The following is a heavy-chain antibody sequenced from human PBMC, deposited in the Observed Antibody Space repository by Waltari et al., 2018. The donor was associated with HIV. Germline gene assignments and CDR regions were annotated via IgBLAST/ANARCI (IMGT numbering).Heavy chain of an antibody. CDR3: TRLNYHFDF. D-gene: IGHD3-10*01. V-gene: IGHV3-7*01. CDR1: GFTFDNYW. CDR2: IKFDGDEK. Sequence: EVRLVESGGGLVQPGGSLRLSCVASGFTFDNYWMRWVRQAPGKGLEWVANIKFDGDEKNYVDSVKGRFTISRDDGKNSLYLQMNSLRAEDTAVYYCTRLNYHFDFWGRGTLVAVSS. J-gene: IGHJ4*02.